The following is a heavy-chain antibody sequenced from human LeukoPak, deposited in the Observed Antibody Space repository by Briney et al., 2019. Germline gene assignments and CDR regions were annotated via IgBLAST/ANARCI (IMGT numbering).Heavy chain of an antibody. CDR3: ARAPFYYYDSSGAFDI. CDR1: GFTVSSNY. J-gene: IGHJ3*02. V-gene: IGHV3-66*01. CDR2: IYSGGST. D-gene: IGHD3-22*01. Sequence: PGGSLRLSCAASGFTVSSNYMSWVRQAPGKGLEWVSVIYSGGSTYYADSVKGRFTISRDNSKNTLYLQMNSLRAEDTAVYYCARAPFYYYDSSGAFDIWGQGTMVTVSS.